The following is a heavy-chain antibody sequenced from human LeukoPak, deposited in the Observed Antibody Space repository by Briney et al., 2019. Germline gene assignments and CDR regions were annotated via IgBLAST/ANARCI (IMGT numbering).Heavy chain of an antibody. D-gene: IGHD3-3*01. V-gene: IGHV4-61*02. CDR1: GGSISSGSYY. CDR3: AREVGITIFGVGGVPQQVRYYYYYYYMDV. J-gene: IGHJ6*03. Sequence: SQTLSLTCTVSGGSISSGSYYWSWIRQPAGKGLEWIGRIYTSGSTNYNPSLKSRVTISVDTSKNQFSLKLSSVTAADTAVYYCAREVGITIFGVGGVPQQVRYYYYYYYMDVWGKGTTVTVS. CDR2: IYTSGST.